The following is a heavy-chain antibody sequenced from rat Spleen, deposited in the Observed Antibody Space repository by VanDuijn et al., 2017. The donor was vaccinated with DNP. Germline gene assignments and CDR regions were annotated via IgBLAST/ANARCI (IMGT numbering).Heavy chain of an antibody. CDR1: GFTFSNYG. CDR2: ISTSGGST. V-gene: IGHV5-19*01. CDR3: ATHNYYFDY. Sequence: EVQLVESGGGLVQPGTSLKLSCAASGFTFSNYGFHWIRQAPTKGLEWVASISTSGGSTYYRDSVKGRFTISRDNAKSTLYLQMDSLRSEDTATYYCATHNYYFDYWGQGALVTVSS. J-gene: IGHJ2*01. D-gene: IGHD1-4*01.